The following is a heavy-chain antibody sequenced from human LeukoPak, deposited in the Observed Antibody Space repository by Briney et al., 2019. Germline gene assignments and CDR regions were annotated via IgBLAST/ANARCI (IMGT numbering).Heavy chain of an antibody. CDR1: GFTFSSNW. Sequence: PGGSLRLSCAASGFTFSSNWMHWVRQAPGKGLVWVSRINRDGSSTIYADSVKGRFTISRDNAKNTLYLQMNSLTAEDTAVYYCARDVWGAGDCWGQGTLVTVSS. J-gene: IGHJ4*02. V-gene: IGHV3-74*01. CDR2: INRDGSST. D-gene: IGHD1-26*01. CDR3: ARDVWGAGDC.